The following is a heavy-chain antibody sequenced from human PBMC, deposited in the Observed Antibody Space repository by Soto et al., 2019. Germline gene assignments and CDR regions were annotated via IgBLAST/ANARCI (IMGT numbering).Heavy chain of an antibody. CDR3: ARASSDCTSVRCTPTYFYYAMDV. Sequence: QVQLVQSGAEVKKPGSSVNVSCKASGGTFSNYAISWVRQAPGQGLAWMGGIIPIFGTSNWAERFQGRVTFSADKSTATAYMNLSSLRSDDTARYYCARASSDCTSVRCTPTYFYYAMDVWGQGTTVTVSS. V-gene: IGHV1-69*06. D-gene: IGHD2-8*02. J-gene: IGHJ6*02. CDR1: GGTFSNYA. CDR2: IIPIFGTS.